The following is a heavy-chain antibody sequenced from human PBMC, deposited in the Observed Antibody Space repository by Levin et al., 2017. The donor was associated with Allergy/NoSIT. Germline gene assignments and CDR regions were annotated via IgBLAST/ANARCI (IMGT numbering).Heavy chain of an antibody. Sequence: GGSLRLSCPASGFRFSDYYMSWIRQVPGKGLEWVSYISVSGRETNYADSVKGRFTISRDNAKNSLSLQMNSLRVDDSAVYYCAREGFWTDWGQGTLVTVSS. J-gene: IGHJ4*02. D-gene: IGHD3/OR15-3a*01. CDR2: ISVSGRET. V-gene: IGHV3-11*06. CDR3: AREGFWTD. CDR1: GFRFSDYY.